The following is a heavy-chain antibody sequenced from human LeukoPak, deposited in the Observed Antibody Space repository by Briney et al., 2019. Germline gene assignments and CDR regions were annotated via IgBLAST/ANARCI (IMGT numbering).Heavy chain of an antibody. CDR3: ARVPTYYDFWSNAYYYYGMDV. D-gene: IGHD3-3*01. CDR1: GGSISSYY. J-gene: IGHJ6*02. V-gene: IGHV4-4*07. Sequence: SETLSLTCTVSGGSISSYYWSWIRQPAGKGLEWIGRIYTSGSTNYNPSLKSRVTMSVDTSKNQFSLKLSSVTAADTAVYYCARVPTYYDFWSNAYYYYGMDVWGQGTTVTVSS. CDR2: IYTSGST.